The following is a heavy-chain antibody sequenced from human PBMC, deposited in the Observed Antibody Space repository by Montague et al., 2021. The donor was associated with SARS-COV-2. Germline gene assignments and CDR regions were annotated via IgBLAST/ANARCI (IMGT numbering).Heavy chain of an antibody. CDR3: ARIWYSSGYQGIYYLDY. D-gene: IGHD3-22*01. CDR2: IYSSGST. V-gene: IGHV4-4*07. Sequence: SETLSLTCTVSGGSISSYYWSWIRQPAGKGLEWIGRIYSSGSTNYNPSLKSRVTMSVDTSKNQFSLKLSSVTAADTAVYYCARIWYSSGYQGIYYLDYWGQGTLVTVSS. CDR1: GGSISSYY. J-gene: IGHJ4*02.